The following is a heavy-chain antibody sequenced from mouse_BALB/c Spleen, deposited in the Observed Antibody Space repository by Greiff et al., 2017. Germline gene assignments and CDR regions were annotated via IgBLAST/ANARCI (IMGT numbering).Heavy chain of an antibody. J-gene: IGHJ3*01. Sequence: VQLQQSGAELAKPGASVKMSCKASGYTFTSYWMHWVKQRPGQGLEWIGYINPSTGYTEYNQKFKDKATLTADKSSSTAYMQLSSLTSEDSAVYYCARSIYYYGSSQAWFAYWGQGTLVTVSA. CDR3: ARSIYYYGSSQAWFAY. V-gene: IGHV1-7*01. CDR1: GYTFTSYW. D-gene: IGHD1-1*01. CDR2: INPSTGYT.